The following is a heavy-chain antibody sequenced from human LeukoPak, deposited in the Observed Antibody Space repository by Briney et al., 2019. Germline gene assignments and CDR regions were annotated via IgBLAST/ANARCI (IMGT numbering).Heavy chain of an antibody. Sequence: SETLSLTCAVSGGSISSGGYSWSWIRQPPGKGLEWIGSIYYSGSTYYNPSLKSRVTISVDTSKNQFSLKLSSVTAADTAVYYCARPWFGEMYFDLWGRGTLVTVSS. CDR2: IYYSGST. CDR3: ARPWFGEMYFDL. CDR1: GGSISSGGYS. D-gene: IGHD3-10*01. J-gene: IGHJ2*01. V-gene: IGHV4-39*07.